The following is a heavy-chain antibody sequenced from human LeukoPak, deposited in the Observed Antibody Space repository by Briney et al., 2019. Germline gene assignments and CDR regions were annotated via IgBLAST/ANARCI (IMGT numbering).Heavy chain of an antibody. J-gene: IGHJ4*02. Sequence: SVKVSCKASGYTFTGYYLHWVRQAPGQGLEWMGGIIPIFGTANYAQKFQGRVTITADESTNTAYMVLSSLKFEDTAVYYCASQSHITMIRGVINFDYWGQGTLVTVSS. V-gene: IGHV1-69*13. D-gene: IGHD3-10*01. CDR3: ASQSHITMIRGVINFDY. CDR1: GYTFTGYY. CDR2: IIPIFGTA.